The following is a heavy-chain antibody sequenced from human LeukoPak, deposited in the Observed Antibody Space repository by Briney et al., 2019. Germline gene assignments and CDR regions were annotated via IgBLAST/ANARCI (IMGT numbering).Heavy chain of an antibody. CDR2: ITGSSSYI. CDR3: ASGFSSSPYFDY. CDR1: GFTFSSYG. Sequence: GGSLRLSCAASGFTFSSYGMHWVRQAPGKGLEWVSFITGSSSYIYYTDSVKGRFTISRDNAKNSLFLQMNSLRDEDTAVYYCASGFSSSPYFDYWGQGTLVTVSS. V-gene: IGHV3-21*01. J-gene: IGHJ4*02. D-gene: IGHD6-6*01.